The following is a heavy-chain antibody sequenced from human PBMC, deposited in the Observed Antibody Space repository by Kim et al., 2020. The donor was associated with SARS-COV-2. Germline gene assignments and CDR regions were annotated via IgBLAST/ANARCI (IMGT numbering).Heavy chain of an antibody. CDR1: GGSISSSSYY. CDR2: IYYSGST. J-gene: IGHJ5*02. V-gene: IGHV4-39*07. D-gene: IGHD2-15*01. CDR3: ARDRGYLGYCSGGSCYGWRPSFDP. Sequence: SETLSLTCTVSGGSISSSSYYWGWIRQPPGKGLEWIGSIYYSGSTYYNPSLKSRVTISVDTSKNQFSLKLSSVTAADTAVYYCARDRGYLGYCSGGSCYGWRPSFDPWGQGTLVTVSS.